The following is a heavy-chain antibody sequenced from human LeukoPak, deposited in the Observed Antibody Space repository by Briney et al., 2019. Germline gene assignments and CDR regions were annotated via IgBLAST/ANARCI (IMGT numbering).Heavy chain of an antibody. CDR3: ARDGSGSYYNSPPFDY. J-gene: IGHJ4*02. CDR1: GYSISSGYY. Sequence: TSETLSLTCTVSGYSISSGYYWGWIRQPPGKGLEWIGSIYHSGSTYYNPSLKSRVTISVDTSKNQFSLKLSSVTAADTAVYYCARDGSGSYYNSPPFDYWGQGTLVTVSS. V-gene: IGHV4-38-2*02. CDR2: IYHSGST. D-gene: IGHD3-10*01.